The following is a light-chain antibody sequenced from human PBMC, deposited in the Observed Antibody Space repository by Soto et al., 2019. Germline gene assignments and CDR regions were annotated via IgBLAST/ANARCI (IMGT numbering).Light chain of an antibody. CDR1: QSVSGN. V-gene: IGKV3-15*01. CDR2: GAS. CDR3: QQYNNWPPT. J-gene: IGKJ5*01. Sequence: EIVMTQSPATLSVSPGERATLSCRASQSVSGNLAWYQQKPGQAPRLLIYGASTRATGIPARFSGSGSGTDFTLTISSLQSEDFAVFYCQQYNNWPPTFGQGTRLEIK.